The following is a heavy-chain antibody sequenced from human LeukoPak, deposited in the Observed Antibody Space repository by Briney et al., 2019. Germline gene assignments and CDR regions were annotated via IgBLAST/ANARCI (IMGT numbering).Heavy chain of an antibody. V-gene: IGHV3-53*01. D-gene: IGHD5-12*01. Sequence: GGSLRLSCAASGFTVSSNYMIWVRQAPGKGLEWVSAVYSGGSKDYADSVKGRFTISRDSSKNTVYLQMNSLGVEDTAVYYCTRDRSGYGLVWFDLWGQGTLVTVSS. CDR2: VYSGGSK. J-gene: IGHJ5*02. CDR1: GFTVSSNY. CDR3: TRDRSGYGLVWFDL.